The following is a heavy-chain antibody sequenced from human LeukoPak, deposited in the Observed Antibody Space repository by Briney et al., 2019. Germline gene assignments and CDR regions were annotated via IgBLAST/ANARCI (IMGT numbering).Heavy chain of an antibody. D-gene: IGHD5-24*01. CDR1: GFTFSSYA. Sequence: SGGSLRLSCAASGFTFSSYAMHWVRQAPGKGLEWVAVISYDGSNKYYADSVKGRFTISRDNSKNTLYLQMNSLRAEDTAVYYCARDLRRWLQYLFDYWGQGTLVTVSS. V-gene: IGHV3-30*04. CDR3: ARDLRRWLQYLFDY. CDR2: ISYDGSNK. J-gene: IGHJ4*02.